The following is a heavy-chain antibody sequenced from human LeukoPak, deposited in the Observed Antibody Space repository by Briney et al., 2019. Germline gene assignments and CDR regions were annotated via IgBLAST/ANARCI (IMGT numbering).Heavy chain of an antibody. CDR2: MNPNSGNT. Sequence: GASVKVSCKASGYTFTSYDINWVRQATGQGLEWMGWMNPNSGNTGYAQKFQGRVTMTRNTSISTAYMELSSLRSEDTAVYYCASFYDFWSGDYYYHGMDVWGQGTTVTVSS. CDR3: ASFYDFWSGDYYYHGMDV. V-gene: IGHV1-8*01. D-gene: IGHD3-3*01. J-gene: IGHJ6*02. CDR1: GYTFTSYD.